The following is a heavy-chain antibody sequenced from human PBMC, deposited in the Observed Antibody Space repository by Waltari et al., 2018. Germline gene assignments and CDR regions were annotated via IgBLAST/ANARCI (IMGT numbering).Heavy chain of an antibody. Sequence: EVQLVESGGDLVKPGGSLRLSCAASGFTFSSFSMNWVRQVPGKGLEGGSFRGRSVTNIYDEDAVKGRFTISRDNAKNSLYLQMNSLRVDDTAVYYCARIDGYNPDYWGQGTLVTVSS. J-gene: IGHJ4*02. D-gene: IGHD5-18*01. V-gene: IGHV3-21*01. CDR2: RGRSVTNI. CDR3: ARIDGYNPDY. CDR1: GFTFSSFS.